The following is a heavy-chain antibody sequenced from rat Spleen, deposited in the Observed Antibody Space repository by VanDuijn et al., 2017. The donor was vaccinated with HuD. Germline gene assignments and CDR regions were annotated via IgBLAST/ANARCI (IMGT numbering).Heavy chain of an antibody. CDR1: GYSITSSYR. J-gene: IGHJ2*01. V-gene: IGHV3-3*01. Sequence: EVQLQESGPGLVKPSQSLSLTCSVTGYSITSSYRWNWIRKFPGNKLEWMGYINSEGTTNYNPSLKSRISITRETSKNQFFLQVNSVTTEDTATYYCARAYYDGTYYDHWGQGVMVTVSS. D-gene: IGHD1-12*02. CDR2: INSEGTT. CDR3: ARAYYDGTYYDH.